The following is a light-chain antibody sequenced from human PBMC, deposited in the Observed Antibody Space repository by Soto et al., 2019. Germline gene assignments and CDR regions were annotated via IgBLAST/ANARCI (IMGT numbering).Light chain of an antibody. CDR3: QVWDSSSDSYV. CDR1: NIGSKR. V-gene: IGLV3-21*04. J-gene: IGLJ1*01. CDR2: YDS. Sequence: SYELTQPPSVSVAPGKTARITCGGNNIGSKRVHWYQQKPGQAPVLVIYYDSDRPSGIPERFAGANSGNTATLTISRVEAGDEADYYCQVWDSSSDSYVFGTGTKVTVL.